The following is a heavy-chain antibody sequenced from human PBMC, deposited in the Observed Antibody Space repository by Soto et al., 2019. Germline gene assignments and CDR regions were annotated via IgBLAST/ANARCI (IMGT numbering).Heavy chain of an antibody. CDR2: VYHSGIT. CDR1: GVFISSGGFS. V-gene: IGHV4-30-2*01. CDR3: ARYYYDNNGFGNFDH. Sequence: SETLSLTCAVSGVFISSGGFSWSWVRQPPGKGLEWIGYVYHSGITHYNPSLKSRVLISIDRPNNQFSLELSSVTAADTAGYYCARYYYDNNGFGNFDHWGQGTLVTVSS. J-gene: IGHJ4*02. D-gene: IGHD3-22*01.